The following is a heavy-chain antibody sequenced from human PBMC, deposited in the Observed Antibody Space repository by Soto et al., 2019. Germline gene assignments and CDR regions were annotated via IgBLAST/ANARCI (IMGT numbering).Heavy chain of an antibody. Sequence: SETLSLTCTVSGGSVSSGSYYWSWIRQPPGKGLEWIGYIYYSGSTNYNPSLKSRVTISVDTSKNQFSLKLSSVTAADTAVYYCARDVYSGYDDGGFDYWGQGTLVTVSS. J-gene: IGHJ4*02. V-gene: IGHV4-61*01. D-gene: IGHD5-12*01. CDR3: ARDVYSGYDDGGFDY. CDR1: GGSVSSGSYY. CDR2: IYYSGST.